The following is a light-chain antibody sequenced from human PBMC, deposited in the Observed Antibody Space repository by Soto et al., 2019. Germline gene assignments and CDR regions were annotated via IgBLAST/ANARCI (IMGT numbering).Light chain of an antibody. V-gene: IGLV1-51*01. CDR3: GTWDSSLSAVV. J-gene: IGLJ2*01. CDR2: DSN. CDR1: SSNIGNDY. Sequence: QSVLTQPPSVSAAPGQKVTISCSGSSSNIGNDYVSWYQHLPGTAPKLLIYDSNKRPSGIPDRFSGSKSGTSATLGITGLQTGDEADYYCGTWDSSLSAVVFGGGTSSPS.